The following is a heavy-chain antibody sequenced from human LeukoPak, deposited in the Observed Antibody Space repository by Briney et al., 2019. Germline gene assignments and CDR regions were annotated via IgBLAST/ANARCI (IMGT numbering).Heavy chain of an antibody. Sequence: PGGSLRLSCAASGFTFSSYAMHWVRQAPGKGLEWVAVISYDGSNKYYADPVKGRFTISRDNSKNTLYLQMNSLRAKDTAVYYCARGIQCSSTSCYAGSTFDYWGQGTLVTVSS. V-gene: IGHV3-30-3*01. CDR2: ISYDGSNK. D-gene: IGHD2-2*01. CDR3: ARGIQCSSTSCYAGSTFDY. CDR1: GFTFSSYA. J-gene: IGHJ4*02.